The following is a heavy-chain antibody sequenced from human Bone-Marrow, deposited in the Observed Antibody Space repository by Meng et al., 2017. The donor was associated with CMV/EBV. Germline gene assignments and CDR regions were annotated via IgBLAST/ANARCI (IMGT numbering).Heavy chain of an antibody. CDR2: IRYDGSNK. J-gene: IGHJ6*02. V-gene: IGHV3-33*01. D-gene: IGHD2-15*01. Sequence: GESLKISCAASGFTFSSYGMHWVRQAPGKGLGWVAVIRYDGSNKYYADSVKGRFTISRDNSKNTLYLQMNSLRAEDTAVYYCSVAATHYYYYGMDVWGQGTTVTVSS. CDR3: SVAATHYYYYGMDV. CDR1: GFTFSSYG.